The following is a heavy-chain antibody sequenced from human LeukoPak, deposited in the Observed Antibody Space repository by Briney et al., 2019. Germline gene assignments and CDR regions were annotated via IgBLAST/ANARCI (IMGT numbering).Heavy chain of an antibody. Sequence: ASVKVSCKASGGTFSSYVISWVRQAPGQGLEWMGGIIPIFGTANYAQKFQGRATITADKSTSTAYMELSSLRSEDTAVYYCARQQSSSWRGYFDYWGQGTLVTVSS. CDR3: ARQQSSSWRGYFDY. CDR1: GGTFSSYV. J-gene: IGHJ4*02. CDR2: IIPIFGTA. V-gene: IGHV1-69*06. D-gene: IGHD6-13*01.